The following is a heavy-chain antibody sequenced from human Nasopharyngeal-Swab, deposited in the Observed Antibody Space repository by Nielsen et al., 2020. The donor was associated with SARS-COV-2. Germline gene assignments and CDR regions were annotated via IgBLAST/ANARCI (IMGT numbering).Heavy chain of an antibody. V-gene: IGHV1-2*06. J-gene: IGHJ5*02. CDR1: GYTFTGYY. D-gene: IGHD6-19*01. CDR3: ARVLYSSGGWFDP. CDR2: INPNSGGT. Sequence: SVKVSCKASGYTFTGYYMHWVRQAPGQGLEWMGRINPNSGGTNYAQKFQGRVTMTRDTSISTAYMELSRLRSDDTAVYYCARVLYSSGGWFDPWGQGTLVTVSS.